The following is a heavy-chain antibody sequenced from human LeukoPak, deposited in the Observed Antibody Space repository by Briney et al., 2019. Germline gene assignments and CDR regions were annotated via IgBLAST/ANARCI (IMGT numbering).Heavy chain of an antibody. J-gene: IGHJ4*02. CDR1: GFTFSSSS. Sequence: PGGSLRLSCAASGFTFSSSSISWVRQAPGKGLEWVSVIHGGGSTYYADSVKGRFTISRDNSKNTVYLQMNSLRAEDTAIYYCARDPTEWGQGTLVTVSS. CDR3: ARDPTE. CDR2: IHGGGST. V-gene: IGHV3-53*01. D-gene: IGHD4-11*01.